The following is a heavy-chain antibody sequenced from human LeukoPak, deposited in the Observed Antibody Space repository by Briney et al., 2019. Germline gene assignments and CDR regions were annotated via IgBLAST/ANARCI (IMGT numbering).Heavy chain of an antibody. CDR1: GYTFTNYA. V-gene: IGHV1-18*01. CDR2: ISAYNGNT. D-gene: IGHD6-13*01. CDR3: ARGQGRQQSRYYYYYMDV. J-gene: IGHJ6*03. Sequence: ASVKVSCKASGYTFTNYAMNWVRQAPGQGLEWMGWISAYNGNTNYAQKLQGRVTMTTDTSTSKAYMELRSLRSDDTAVYYCARGQGRQQSRYYYYYMDVWGKGTTVTISS.